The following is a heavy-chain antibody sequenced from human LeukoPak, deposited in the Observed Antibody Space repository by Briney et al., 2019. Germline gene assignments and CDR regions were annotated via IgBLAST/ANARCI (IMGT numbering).Heavy chain of an antibody. Sequence: SETLSLTCTVSGGSISSYYWSWIRQPPGKGLEWIGYIYYSGSTNYNPSLKSRVTISVDTSKNQFSLKLSSVTAADTAVYYCARGRRNYCSSTSCYKQDWFDPWGQGTLVTVSS. CDR2: IYYSGST. V-gene: IGHV4-59*12. J-gene: IGHJ5*02. CDR1: GGSISSYY. D-gene: IGHD2-2*02. CDR3: ARGRRNYCSSTSCYKQDWFDP.